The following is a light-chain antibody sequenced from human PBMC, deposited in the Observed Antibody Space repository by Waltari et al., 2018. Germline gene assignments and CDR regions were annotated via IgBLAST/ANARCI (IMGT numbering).Light chain of an antibody. CDR3: QQYYTTPYT. Sequence: DIVLTQSPDSLAVSLGERAPINCKSSESILYYSNNKNYLAWYQQRPGQPPKLLIHWASIRESGVPDRFSVSESGTDFTLTISSLQAEDVALYFCQQYYTTPYTFGQGTKVEIK. J-gene: IGKJ2*01. CDR2: WAS. V-gene: IGKV4-1*01. CDR1: ESILYYSNNKNY.